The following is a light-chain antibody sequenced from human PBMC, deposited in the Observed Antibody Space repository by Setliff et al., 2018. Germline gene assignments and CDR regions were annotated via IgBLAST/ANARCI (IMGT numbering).Light chain of an antibody. CDR1: SSDVGDYNY. Sequence: QSALTQPASVSGSPGQSITISCTGTSSDVGDYNYVSWYQHHPGKAPKLMIYDVSKRPSGVSSRFSGSKSGNTASLTISGLQAADEADYYCCSYAGISTVFGGGTKVTVL. CDR2: DVS. V-gene: IGLV2-23*02. CDR3: CSYAGISTV. J-gene: IGLJ2*01.